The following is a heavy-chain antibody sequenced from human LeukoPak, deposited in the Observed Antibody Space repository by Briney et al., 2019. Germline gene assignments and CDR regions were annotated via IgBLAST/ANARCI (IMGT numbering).Heavy chain of an antibody. D-gene: IGHD3-22*01. CDR1: GGSISSSSYY. CDR2: IYYSGST. V-gene: IGHV4-39*01. J-gene: IGHJ4*02. Sequence: SETLSLTCTVSGGSISSSSYYWGWIRQHPGKGLEWFGSIYYSGSTYYNPSLKSRVTISVDTSKNQFSLKLSSVTAADTAVYYCARRLGSGYLVDYWGQGTLVTVSS. CDR3: ARRLGSGYLVDY.